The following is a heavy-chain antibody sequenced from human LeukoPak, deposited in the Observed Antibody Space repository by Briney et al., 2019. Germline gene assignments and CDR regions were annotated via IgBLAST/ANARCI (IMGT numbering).Heavy chain of an antibody. D-gene: IGHD5-12*01. CDR2: ISSSSSTI. Sequence: PGGSLRLSCAASGFTFSSYRMNWVRQAPGKGLEWVSYISSSSSTIYYADSVKGRFTISRDNAKNSLYLQMNSLRAEDTAVYYCARGAVATISPESYWGQGTMVTVSS. J-gene: IGHJ3*01. CDR3: ARGAVATISPESY. CDR1: GFTFSSYR. V-gene: IGHV3-48*01.